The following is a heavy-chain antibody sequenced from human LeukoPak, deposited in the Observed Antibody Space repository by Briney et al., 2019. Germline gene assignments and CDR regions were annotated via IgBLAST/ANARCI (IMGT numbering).Heavy chain of an antibody. Sequence: SETLSLTCNVSGGSISSNYWSWIRQPPGKGLEWIGSIYYSGSTYYNPSLKSRVTISVDTSKNQFSLKLSSVTAADTAVYYCASVDCSSTSCYADYWGQGTLVTVSS. J-gene: IGHJ4*02. CDR2: IYYSGST. CDR1: GGSISSNY. V-gene: IGHV4-59*12. D-gene: IGHD2-2*01. CDR3: ASVDCSSTSCYADY.